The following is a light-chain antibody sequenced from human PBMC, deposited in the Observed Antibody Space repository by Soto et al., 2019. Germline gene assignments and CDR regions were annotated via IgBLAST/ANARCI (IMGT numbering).Light chain of an antibody. J-gene: IGKJ4*01. Sequence: DIVLTQTPLSSPVTLGQTASISCRSSQSLEHGDGNTYLSWLHQRPGQPPRILIYKISNRFSGVPDRFSGSGAGTDFTLKISRVEAEDVVTYFCVQATQFPSPTFGGGTKVEIK. V-gene: IGKV2-24*01. CDR2: KIS. CDR3: VQATQFPSPT. CDR1: QSLEHGDGNTY.